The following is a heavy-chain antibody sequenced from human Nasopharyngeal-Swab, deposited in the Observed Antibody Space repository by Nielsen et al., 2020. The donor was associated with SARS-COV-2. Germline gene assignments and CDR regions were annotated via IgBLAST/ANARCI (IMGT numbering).Heavy chain of an antibody. CDR3: ARVQEYYDFWSVHLYYYYMDV. CDR1: GYTFTSYG. D-gene: IGHD3-3*01. J-gene: IGHJ6*03. Sequence: ASVKVSCKASGYTFTSYGISWVRQAPAQGLEWMGWISAYNGNTNYAQKLQGRVTMTTDTSTSKAYMELRSLRSDDTAVYYCARVQEYYDFWSVHLYYYYMDVWGKGTTVTVSS. CDR2: ISAYNGNT. V-gene: IGHV1-18*04.